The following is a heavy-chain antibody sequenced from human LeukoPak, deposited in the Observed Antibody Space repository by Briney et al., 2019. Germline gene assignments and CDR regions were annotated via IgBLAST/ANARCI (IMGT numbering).Heavy chain of an antibody. J-gene: IGHJ5*02. CDR2: IYYSGST. CDR3: ARVGHLRLQLPSFDP. V-gene: IGHV4-59*01. CDR1: GGSISSYY. Sequence: SETLSLTCTVSGGSISSYYWSWIRQPPGKGLEWIGYIYYSGSTTYNPSLKSRATISVDTSKNRFSRKRRSVASAATADISLARVGHLRLQLPSFDPWGQGTLVSVSS. D-gene: IGHD5-18*01.